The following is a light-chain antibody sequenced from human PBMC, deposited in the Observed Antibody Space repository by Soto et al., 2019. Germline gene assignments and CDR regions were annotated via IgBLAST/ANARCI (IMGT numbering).Light chain of an antibody. J-gene: IGKJ4*01. CDR3: QQSYSTPAG. CDR2: AAS. CDR1: QSMSTH. V-gene: IGKV1-39*01. Sequence: DTQMSHSLHTLSASLGDRVTLTCRASQSMSTHLNWYQQKPGKAPNLLIDAASSLQSGVTSRCSGSGSGRDFTLTIRSLQPEDFATYFCQQSYSTPAGVGGGTKG.